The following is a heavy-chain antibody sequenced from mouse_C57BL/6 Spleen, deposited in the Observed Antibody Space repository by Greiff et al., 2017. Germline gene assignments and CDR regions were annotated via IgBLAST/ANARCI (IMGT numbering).Heavy chain of an antibody. Sequence: VQLQQPGAELVMPGASVKLSCKASGYTFTSYWMYWVKQRPGQGLEWIGEIDPSDSYTNYNQKFKGKSTLTVDKSSSTAYMQLSSLTSEDSAVYYCARKGGNYEGWFAYWGQGTLVTVSA. CDR3: ARKGGNYEGWFAY. CDR2: IDPSDSYT. V-gene: IGHV1-69*01. CDR1: GYTFTSYW. D-gene: IGHD2-1*01. J-gene: IGHJ3*01.